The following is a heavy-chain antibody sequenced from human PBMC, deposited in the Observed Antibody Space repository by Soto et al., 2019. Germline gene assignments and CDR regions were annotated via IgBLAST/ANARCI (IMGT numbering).Heavy chain of an antibody. CDR1: GDSLNNYY. CDR3: ARSSGWDFDY. J-gene: IGHJ4*02. V-gene: IGHV4-59*01. Sequence: QVQLQESGPGLVKPSETLSLTCTVSGDSLNNYYWTWVRQPPGKSLEWIGYIYYSGSTNYNPSLKSRDTISVDTSNNQFSLNLISVTAADTAVYYCARSSGWDFDYWGQGTLVTVSS. D-gene: IGHD6-19*01. CDR2: IYYSGST.